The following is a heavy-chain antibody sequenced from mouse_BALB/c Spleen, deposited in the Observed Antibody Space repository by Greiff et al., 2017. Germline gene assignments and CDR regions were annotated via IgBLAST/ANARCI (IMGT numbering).Heavy chain of an antibody. Sequence: EVKLMESGGGLVKPGGSLKLSCAASGFTFSDYYMYWVRQTPEKRLEWVATISDGGSYTYYPDSVKGRFTISRDNAKNNLYLQMSSLKSEDTAMYYCARDLYDGIAMDYWGQGTSVTVSS. J-gene: IGHJ4*01. D-gene: IGHD2-3*01. CDR1: GFTFSDYY. V-gene: IGHV5-4*02. CDR3: ARDLYDGIAMDY. CDR2: ISDGGSYT.